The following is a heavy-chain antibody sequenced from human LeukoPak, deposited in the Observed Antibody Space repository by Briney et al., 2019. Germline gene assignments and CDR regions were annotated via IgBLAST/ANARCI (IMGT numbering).Heavy chain of an antibody. CDR2: IWNDGSNK. Sequence: PGGSLRLSCAASGFTFSIYGMHWVRQAPGKGLEWVAVIWNDGSNKYYADSVKGRFTISRDNSKNTLYLQMNCLRAEDTAVYYCARPSGTWGAFDIWGHGTVVTVSS. CDR1: GFTFSIYG. D-gene: IGHD2-15*01. J-gene: IGHJ3*02. V-gene: IGHV3-33*01. CDR3: ARPSGTWGAFDI.